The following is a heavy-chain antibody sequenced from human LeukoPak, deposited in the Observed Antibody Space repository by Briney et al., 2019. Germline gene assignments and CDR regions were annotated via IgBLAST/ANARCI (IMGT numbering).Heavy chain of an antibody. D-gene: IGHD1/OR15-1a*01. J-gene: IGHJ4*02. CDR2: IYASGST. Sequence: PSETLSLTCSVSGGSISSFYWSWIRQSPGKGLEWIGRIYASGSTNYNPSLKSRVTISVDTSKNQFSLKVSSVTAADTAVYYCARERTTSMVAPHFDYWGQGIMVTVSS. V-gene: IGHV4-59*01. CDR1: GGSISSFY. CDR3: ARERTTSMVAPHFDY.